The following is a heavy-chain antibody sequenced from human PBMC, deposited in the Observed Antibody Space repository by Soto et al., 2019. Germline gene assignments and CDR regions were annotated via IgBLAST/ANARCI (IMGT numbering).Heavy chain of an antibody. CDR2: INANSGGT. J-gene: IGHJ4*02. CDR3: ARLQIEVAGSN. CDR1: GYTFIDYY. Sequence: XSVKVYFKASGYTFIDYYMHWVRQAPGQGLEWMGWINANSGGTTYAQKFQGRVTMTRDTSTSTAYMELSRLSSDDTAIYYCARLQIEVAGSNWGQGTLVTVSS. D-gene: IGHD6-19*01. V-gene: IGHV1-2*02.